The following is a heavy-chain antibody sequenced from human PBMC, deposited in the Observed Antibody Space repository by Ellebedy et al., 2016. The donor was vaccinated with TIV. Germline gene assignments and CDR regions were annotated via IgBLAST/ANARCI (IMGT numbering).Heavy chain of an antibody. J-gene: IGHJ6*02. CDR2: INPSGGST. D-gene: IGHD2-15*01. V-gene: IGHV1-46*01. Sequence: AASVKVSCKASGYTFTSYYMHWVRQAPGQGLEWMGIINPSGGSTSYAQKFQGRVTMTRDTSTSTVYMELSSLRSEDTAVYYCARDVVVVAATLPYGMDVWGQGTTVTVSS. CDR3: ARDVVVVAATLPYGMDV. CDR1: GYTFTSYY.